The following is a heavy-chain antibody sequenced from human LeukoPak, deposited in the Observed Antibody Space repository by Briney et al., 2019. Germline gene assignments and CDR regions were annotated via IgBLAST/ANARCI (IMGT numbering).Heavy chain of an antibody. Sequence: ASVKVSCMASGYTFTGYYMHWVRQAPGQGLEWMGWINPNSGGTNYAQKFQGWVTMTRDTSISTAYMELSRLRSDDTVVYYCARGRKTTVTHYWYFDLWGRGTLVTVSS. CDR2: INPNSGGT. V-gene: IGHV1-2*04. CDR1: GYTFTGYY. J-gene: IGHJ2*01. CDR3: ARGRKTTVTHYWYFDL. D-gene: IGHD4-17*01.